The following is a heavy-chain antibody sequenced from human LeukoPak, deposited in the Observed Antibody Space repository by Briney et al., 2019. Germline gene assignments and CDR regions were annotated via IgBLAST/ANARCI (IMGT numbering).Heavy chain of an antibody. CDR1: GFTFSSYG. CDR3: ASGDILTGYSDY. Sequence: PGGSLRLSCAASGFTFSSYGMHWVRQAPGKGLEWVAVIWYDGSNKYYADSVKGRFTISRDNSKNTLYLQMNSLRAEDTAVYYCASGDILTGYSDYWGQGTLVTVSS. V-gene: IGHV3-33*01. D-gene: IGHD3-9*01. J-gene: IGHJ4*02. CDR2: IWYDGSNK.